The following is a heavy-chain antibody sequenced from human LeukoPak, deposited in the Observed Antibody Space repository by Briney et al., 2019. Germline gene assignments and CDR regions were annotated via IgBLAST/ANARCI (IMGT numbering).Heavy chain of an antibody. D-gene: IGHD6-19*01. CDR2: ISGSGGST. CDR3: AKSIRSSGSIDY. Sequence: GGSLRFSCAASGFTFSSYAMSWVRQAPGKGLEWVSAISGSGGSTYYADSVKGRFTISRDNSKNTLYLQMNSLRAEDTAVYYCAKSIRSSGSIDYWGQGTLVTVSS. J-gene: IGHJ4*02. V-gene: IGHV3-23*01. CDR1: GFTFSSYA.